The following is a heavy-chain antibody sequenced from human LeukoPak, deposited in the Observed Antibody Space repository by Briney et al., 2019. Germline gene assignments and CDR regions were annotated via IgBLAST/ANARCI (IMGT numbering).Heavy chain of an antibody. Sequence: PSETLSLTCTVSGGSISTGTYYWSWIRQPAGKALEWIGRIYTSGTTNYNPSLKSRVTLSVDTSKNQFSLKLSSVTAADTAVYYCARDTLTPALLRFLSTPWYYFDYWGQGTLVTVSS. CDR3: ARDTLTPALLRFLSTPWYYFDY. CDR1: GGSISTGTYY. D-gene: IGHD3-3*01. V-gene: IGHV4-61*02. J-gene: IGHJ4*02. CDR2: IYTSGTT.